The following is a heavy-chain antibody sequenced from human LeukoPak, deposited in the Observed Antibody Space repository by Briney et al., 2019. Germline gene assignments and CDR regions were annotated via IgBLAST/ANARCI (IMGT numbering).Heavy chain of an antibody. CDR2: ICSTSRCI. CDR1: GFTFSSYS. J-gene: IGHJ3*02. Sequence: GGSLRLSCAASGFTFSSYSMNWVRQAPGKGLEWVSSICSTSRCIFYADSVKGRFTISRDNAKSSLYLQMTSLRAEDAAVYYCARRYHFDSSGLHWRSPFDIWGQGTMVAVSS. CDR3: ARRYHFDSSGLHWRSPFDI. V-gene: IGHV3-21*01. D-gene: IGHD3-22*01.